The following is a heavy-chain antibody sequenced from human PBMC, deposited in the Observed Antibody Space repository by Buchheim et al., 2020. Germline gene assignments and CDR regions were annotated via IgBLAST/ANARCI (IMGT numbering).Heavy chain of an antibody. CDR1: EFTFSSYA. D-gene: IGHD4-17*01. J-gene: IGHJ1*01. Sequence: EVQLLESGGGLVQPGGSLRLSCAASEFTFSSYAMSWVRQAPGKGLEWVSGISVSGATTKYAGSVKGRFPISRDNSKNTLYLQMNSLRAEDTAIYYCAKHHGDYIEFFQHWGQGT. V-gene: IGHV3-23*01. CDR2: ISVSGATT. CDR3: AKHHGDYIEFFQH.